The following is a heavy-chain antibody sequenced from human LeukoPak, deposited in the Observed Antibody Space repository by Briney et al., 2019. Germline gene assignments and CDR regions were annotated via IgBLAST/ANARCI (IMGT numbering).Heavy chain of an antibody. J-gene: IGHJ4*02. CDR3: ARPYSIGRGAIEY. Sequence: PGESLQISCEGSGSTFINYCIAWVRQLPGKGLEWMGLICPDDSNIRYSPSFQGQVTVSADKSIRTAYLQWSSLKASDTAMYYCARPYSIGRGAIEYWGQGTLVSVSS. CDR2: ICPDDSNI. V-gene: IGHV5-51*01. CDR1: GSTFINYC. D-gene: IGHD6-19*01.